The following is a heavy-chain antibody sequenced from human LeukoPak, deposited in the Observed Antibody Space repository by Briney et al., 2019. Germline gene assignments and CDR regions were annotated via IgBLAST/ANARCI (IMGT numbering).Heavy chain of an antibody. J-gene: IGHJ4*02. CDR1: GYTFTGFY. CDR3: ARVLFYGSGSHCNWGY. V-gene: IGHV1-2*02. Sequence: ASVKVSCKASGYTFTGFYIHWVRQAPGQGLEWMGWIHPNSGGTNYAQKFQGRVTMTRDTSISTAYMELSRLRSDDTAVYYCARVLFYGSGSHCNWGYWGQGTLATVSS. D-gene: IGHD3-10*01. CDR2: IHPNSGGT.